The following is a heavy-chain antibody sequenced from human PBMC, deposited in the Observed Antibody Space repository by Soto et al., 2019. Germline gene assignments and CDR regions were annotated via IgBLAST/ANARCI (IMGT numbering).Heavy chain of an antibody. D-gene: IGHD3-3*02. Sequence: SATLSLTCTFSGDSIISSDFYWGWVRQPPGKGLEWIGSIFYLGSSYYNPSLKSRVTMSVDTSKNQFSLRLRSVTAADTALYFCARHSLALRKNNWFDPWGQGIMVTSPQ. CDR1: GDSIISSDFY. J-gene: IGHJ5*02. V-gene: IGHV4-39*01. CDR2: IFYLGSS. CDR3: ARHSLALRKNNWFDP.